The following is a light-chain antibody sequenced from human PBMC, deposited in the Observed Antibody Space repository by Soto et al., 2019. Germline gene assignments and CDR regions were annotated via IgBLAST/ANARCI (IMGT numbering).Light chain of an antibody. J-gene: IGLJ2*01. CDR3: AAWDASLSGPI. V-gene: IGLV1-44*01. CDR1: RPNVASNN. Sequence: QSVLTQPPSVSGTPGQRLTISCSGARPNVASNNSNSYQQLPGTAPKLLLYGNDQRPSGGPGRFSASKSATSASLAISGLQSDDEAEYFCAAWDASLSGPIFGGGTKLTVL. CDR2: GND.